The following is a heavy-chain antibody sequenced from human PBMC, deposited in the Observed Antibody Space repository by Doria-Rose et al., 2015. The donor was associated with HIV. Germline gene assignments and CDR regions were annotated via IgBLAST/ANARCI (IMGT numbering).Heavy chain of an antibody. J-gene: IGHJ4*02. CDR1: GVSLSSPGMG. CDR3: ARIKSSRWYHKYYFDF. V-gene: IGHV2-26*01. D-gene: IGHD6-13*01. CDR2: IFSDDER. Sequence: QITLKECGPVLVKPTETLTLTCTVSGVSLSSPGMGVSWIRQPPGKALEWLANIFSDDERSYKTSLKSRLTISRGTSKSQVVLTMTDMDPVDTATYYCARIKSSRWYHKYYFDFWDQGTLVIVSA.